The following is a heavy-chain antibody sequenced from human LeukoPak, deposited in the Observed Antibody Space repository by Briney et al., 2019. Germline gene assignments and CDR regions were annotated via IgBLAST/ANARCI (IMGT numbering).Heavy chain of an antibody. CDR3: ARRGTVTTERFDY. Sequence: SETLSLTCTVSGGSISSSSYYWGWIRQPPGKGLKWIGSIYYSGSTYYNPSLKSRVTISVDTSKNQFSLKLSSVTAADTAVYYCARRGTVTTERFDYWGQGTLVTVSS. J-gene: IGHJ4*02. D-gene: IGHD4-11*01. CDR1: GGSISSSSYY. CDR2: IYYSGST. V-gene: IGHV4-39*01.